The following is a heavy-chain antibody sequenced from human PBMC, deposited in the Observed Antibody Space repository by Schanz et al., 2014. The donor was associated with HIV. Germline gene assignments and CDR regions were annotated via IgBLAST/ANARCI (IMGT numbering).Heavy chain of an antibody. CDR2: IWYDGSNK. V-gene: IGHV3-30*02. Sequence: VQLLESGGHLVQPGGSLRLSCAASGFTFSSYGMHWVRQAPGKGLEWVAVIWYDGSNKYYADSVKGRFTISRDNSKNTLYLQMNSLRAEDTAVYYCAKGLRQWLVLGVSDYWGQGTLVTVSS. J-gene: IGHJ4*02. CDR1: GFTFSSYG. CDR3: AKGLRQWLVLGVSDY. D-gene: IGHD6-19*01.